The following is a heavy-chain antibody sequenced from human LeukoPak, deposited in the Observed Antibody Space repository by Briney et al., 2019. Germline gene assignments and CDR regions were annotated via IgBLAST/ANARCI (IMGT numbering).Heavy chain of an antibody. CDR1: GFTFSSYG. J-gene: IGHJ4*02. Sequence: PGGSLRLSCAASGFTFSSYGMHWVRQAPGKGLEWVAVISYDGSNKYYADSVKGRFTISRDNSKNTLYLQMNSLRAEDTAVYYCAKDRGGIVVVVAATPNHYFDYWGQGTLVTVSS. CDR3: AKDRGGIVVVVAATPNHYFDY. CDR2: ISYDGSNK. V-gene: IGHV3-30*18. D-gene: IGHD2-15*01.